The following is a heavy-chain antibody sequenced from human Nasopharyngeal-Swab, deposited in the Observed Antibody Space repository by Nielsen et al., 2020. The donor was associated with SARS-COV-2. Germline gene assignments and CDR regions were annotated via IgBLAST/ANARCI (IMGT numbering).Heavy chain of an antibody. V-gene: IGHV1-18*04. Sequence: ASVQVSCKASGYTFTGYYMHWVRQAPGQGLEWMGWISAYNGNTNYAQKLQGRVTMTTDTSTSTAYMELRSLRSDDTAVYYCAREQAAMYYFDYWGQGTLVTVSS. CDR3: AREQAAMYYFDY. D-gene: IGHD2-2*01. J-gene: IGHJ4*02. CDR1: GYTFTGYY. CDR2: ISAYNGNT.